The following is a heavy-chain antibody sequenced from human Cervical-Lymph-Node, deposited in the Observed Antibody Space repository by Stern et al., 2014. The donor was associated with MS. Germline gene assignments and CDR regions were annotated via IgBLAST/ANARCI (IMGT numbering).Heavy chain of an antibody. D-gene: IGHD5-18*01. CDR3: TNRDLGYIYGRHDY. V-gene: IGHV1-69*06. Sequence: QMQLVQSGAEVKKPGSSVKVSCKTSGGIFSSSAISWVRQAPGQGLEWMGGIIPTIGTANYAQTFQGRVTITADKSTSTAYMELSSLRSEDTAVYYCTNRDLGYIYGRHDYWGQGTLVTVSS. CDR1: GGIFSSSA. J-gene: IGHJ4*02. CDR2: IIPTIGTA.